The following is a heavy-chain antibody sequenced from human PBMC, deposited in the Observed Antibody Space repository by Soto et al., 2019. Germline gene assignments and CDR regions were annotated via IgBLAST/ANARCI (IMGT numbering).Heavy chain of an antibody. J-gene: IGHJ4*02. V-gene: IGHV4-59*08. Sequence: SETLSLTCSVSGCSISSYYWSWIRQPPGKGLEWIGYIYYSGSTNYNPSLKSRVTISVDTSKNQFSLKLSSVTAADTAVYYCTADLPTPIPQVDHWGQGTLVTVSS. D-gene: IGHD2-21*01. CDR3: TADLPTPIPQVDH. CDR1: GCSISSYY. CDR2: IYYSGST.